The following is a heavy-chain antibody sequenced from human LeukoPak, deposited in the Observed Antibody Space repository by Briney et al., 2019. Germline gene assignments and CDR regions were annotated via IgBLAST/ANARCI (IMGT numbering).Heavy chain of an antibody. CDR1: GYTFTSYD. CDR3: ARISLGAIWGYYYGMDV. D-gene: IGHD1-26*01. J-gene: IGHJ6*02. V-gene: IGHV1-8*01. CDR2: MNPNSGTA. Sequence: ASVKVSCKASGYTFTSYDINWVRQATGQGLEWMGWMNPNSGTAGFAQTFQGRVTMTRNTSISTAYMELSSLRSEDTAVYYCARISLGAIWGYYYGMDVWGQGTTVTVSS.